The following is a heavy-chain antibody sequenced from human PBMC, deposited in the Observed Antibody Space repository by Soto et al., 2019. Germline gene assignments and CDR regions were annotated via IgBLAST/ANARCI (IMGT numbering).Heavy chain of an antibody. CDR3: AREGASGFGMDG. D-gene: IGHD1-26*01. CDR2: IYTSGTT. CDR1: GGSIRSNY. V-gene: IGHV4-4*07. J-gene: IGHJ6*02. Sequence: QVQLQESGPGLVKPSETLSLTCNVSGGSIRSNYWSWIRQPAGKALEWIGRIYTSGTTNYNPSLKSRATMLVNTSKNQFSLILSSVTAADTAVYYWAREGASGFGMDGWGQGTTVTVSS.